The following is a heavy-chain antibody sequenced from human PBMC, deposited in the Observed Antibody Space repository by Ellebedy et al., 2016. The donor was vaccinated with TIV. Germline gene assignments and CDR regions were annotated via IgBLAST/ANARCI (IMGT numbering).Heavy chain of an antibody. Sequence: GESLKISXKGSGYSFTNYWIGWVRQMPGKGLEWMGIIYPGDSDSRYSPSFQGQVTISADKTISTPYLQWRSLKASDTAMYYCARRGAAPGDNWGFDYWGQGTLVTVSS. D-gene: IGHD6-13*01. CDR1: GYSFTNYW. CDR2: IYPGDSDS. V-gene: IGHV5-51*01. CDR3: ARRGAAPGDNWGFDY. J-gene: IGHJ4*02.